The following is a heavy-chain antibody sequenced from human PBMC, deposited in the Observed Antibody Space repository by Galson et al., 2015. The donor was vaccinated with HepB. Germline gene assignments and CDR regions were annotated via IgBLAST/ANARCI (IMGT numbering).Heavy chain of an antibody. CDR1: GGTFSSYT. V-gene: IGHV1-69*04. CDR2: IIPILGIA. Sequence: SVKVSCKASGGTFSSYTISWVRQAPGQGLEWIGRIIPILGIANYAQKFQGRVTITADKSTSTAYMELSSLRSEDTAVYYCARDLIWDYYGSGGFDYWGQGTLVTVSS. CDR3: ARDLIWDYYGSGGFDY. D-gene: IGHD3-10*01. J-gene: IGHJ4*02.